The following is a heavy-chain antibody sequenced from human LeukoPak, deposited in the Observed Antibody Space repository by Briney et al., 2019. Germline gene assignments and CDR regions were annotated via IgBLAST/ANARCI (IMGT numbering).Heavy chain of an antibody. CDR2: INHSEST. CDR1: GGSFSGYY. V-gene: IGHV4-34*01. D-gene: IGHD6-13*01. J-gene: IGHJ4*02. Sequence: SETLSLTCAVYGGSFSGYYWSWIRQPPGKGLEWIGEINHSESTNYNPSLKSRVTISMDTSKNQFSLNLNSVTAEDTAVYYCARHGIVDSSRKYYFDYWGQGTLVTVSS. CDR3: ARHGIVDSSRKYYFDY.